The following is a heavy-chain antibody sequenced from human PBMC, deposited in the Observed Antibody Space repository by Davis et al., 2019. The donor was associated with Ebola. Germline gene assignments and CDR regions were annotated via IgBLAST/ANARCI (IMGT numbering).Heavy chain of an antibody. CDR3: ASGEFVDF. Sequence: ASVQVSCKASGYIFTDYLMHWVRQAPGQGLEWMGLIYPSIGNTSLAQKFQGRVTLTRDTSTSTVHMDLSSLKSDDTATYYCASGEFVDFWGQGTLVTVSS. J-gene: IGHJ4*02. D-gene: IGHD3-10*01. CDR1: GYIFTDYL. CDR2: IYPSIGNT. V-gene: IGHV1-46*01.